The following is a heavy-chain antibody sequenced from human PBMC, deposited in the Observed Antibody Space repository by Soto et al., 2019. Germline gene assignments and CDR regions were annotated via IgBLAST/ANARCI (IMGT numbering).Heavy chain of an antibody. J-gene: IGHJ4*02. Sequence: GSLKISCKGSGYRFTSYWIGWVRQMPGKGLEWMGIIYPGDSDTRYSPSFQGEVTISADKSISAAYLQWSSLKASDTAMYYCARHEVVSSGPDYWGQGTLVTVSS. CDR1: GYRFTSYW. V-gene: IGHV5-51*01. D-gene: IGHD3-22*01. CDR2: IYPGDSDT. CDR3: ARHEVVSSGPDY.